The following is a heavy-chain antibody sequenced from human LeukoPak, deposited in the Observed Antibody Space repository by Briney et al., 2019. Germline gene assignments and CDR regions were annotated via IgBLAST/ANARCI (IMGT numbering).Heavy chain of an antibody. Sequence: NTSETLSLTCTVSGGSISSYYWSWIRQPPGKGLEWIGYIYYSGSTDYNPSLKSRVTISGDTSKNQFSLKLSSVTAADTAVYYCARERIAAAGENWFDPWGQGTLVTVSS. D-gene: IGHD6-13*01. CDR1: GGSISSYY. CDR2: IYYSGST. V-gene: IGHV4-59*01. J-gene: IGHJ5*02. CDR3: ARERIAAAGENWFDP.